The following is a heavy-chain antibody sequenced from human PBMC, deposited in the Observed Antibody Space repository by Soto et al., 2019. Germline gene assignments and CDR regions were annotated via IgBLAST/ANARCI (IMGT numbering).Heavy chain of an antibody. CDR3: ANAILRTSPAHY. V-gene: IGHV4-34*01. CDR2: INHSGST. CDR1: GGSFSGYY. Sequence: SETLSLTCAVYGGSFSGYYWSWIRQPPGKGLEWIGEINHSGSTNYNPSLKGRVTVSIDSSKNQFSLQLSCLTAADTAVYYCANAILRTSPAHYFGQGTLVTVSS. D-gene: IGHD2-8*01. J-gene: IGHJ4*02.